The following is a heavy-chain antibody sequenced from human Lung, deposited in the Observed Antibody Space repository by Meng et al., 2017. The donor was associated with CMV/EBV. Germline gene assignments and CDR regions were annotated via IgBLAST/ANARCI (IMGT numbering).Heavy chain of an antibody. V-gene: IGHV3-49*04. J-gene: IGHJ4*02. Sequence: GGSXRLXXAASGFTFGDYAMNWVRQAPGEGLEWVGFIRSRAYGGTTDYAASVKCRFTISRDDSKNIAYLQMNTLKIEDTAVYYCTRDIYAGGAARPLNDYXGQGXLVTVSS. CDR1: GFTFGDYA. CDR3: TRDIYAGGAARPLNDY. D-gene: IGHD6-6*01. CDR2: IRSRAYGGTT.